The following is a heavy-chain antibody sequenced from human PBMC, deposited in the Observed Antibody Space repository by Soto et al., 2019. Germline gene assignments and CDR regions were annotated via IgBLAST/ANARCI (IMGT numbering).Heavy chain of an antibody. D-gene: IGHD2-15*01. J-gene: IGHJ4*02. CDR3: AKGGVVVAATRVYFDY. CDR1: GFTFSSYG. Sequence: GGSLRLSCAASGFTFSSYGMHWVRQAPGKGLEWVAVISYDGSNKYYADSVKGRFTISRDNSKNTLYLQMNSLRAEDTAVYYCAKGGVVVAATRVYFDYWGQGTLVTVSS. CDR2: ISYDGSNK. V-gene: IGHV3-30*18.